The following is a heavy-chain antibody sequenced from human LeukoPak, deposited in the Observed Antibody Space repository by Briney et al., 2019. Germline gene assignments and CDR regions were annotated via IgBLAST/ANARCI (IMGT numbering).Heavy chain of an antibody. CDR3: ARGSTGVYYYYGMDV. D-gene: IGHD7-27*01. CDR1: GGTFSGYA. CDR2: IIPIFGTA. Sequence: ASVKVSCKASGGTFSGYATSWVRQAPGQGLEWMGGIIPIFGTANYAQKFKGRVTITADESTSTAYMELSSLRSEDTAVYYCARGSTGVYYYYGMDVWGQGTTVTVSS. J-gene: IGHJ6*02. V-gene: IGHV1-69*13.